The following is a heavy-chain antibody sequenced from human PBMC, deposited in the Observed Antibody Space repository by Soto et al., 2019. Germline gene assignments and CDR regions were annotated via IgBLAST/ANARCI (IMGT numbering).Heavy chain of an antibody. D-gene: IGHD3-3*01. Sequence: RLSCAASGFTFSSYGMHWVRQAPGKGLEWVAVISYDGSNKYYADSVKGRFTISRDNSKNTLYLQMNSLRAEDTAVYYCAKDPTLRFLEWLLADYYYYGMDVWGQGTTVTVSS. CDR1: GFTFSSYG. CDR3: AKDPTLRFLEWLLADYYYYGMDV. J-gene: IGHJ6*02. V-gene: IGHV3-30*18. CDR2: ISYDGSNK.